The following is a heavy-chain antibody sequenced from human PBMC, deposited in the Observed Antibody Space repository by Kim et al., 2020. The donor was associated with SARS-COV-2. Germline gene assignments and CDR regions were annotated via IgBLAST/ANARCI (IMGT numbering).Heavy chain of an antibody. CDR2: IYSTGST. Sequence: SETLSLTCTVSGGSLSNFYWSWLRQSPGKGLEWIGYIYSTGSTNYNPSLKSRVSFPVDTSKNQFSLSLSSLTSADTAVYFCAKTAWPVGQQPRFDFWG. J-gene: IGHJ4*01. D-gene: IGHD6-13*01. V-gene: IGHV4-59*13. CDR1: GGSLSNFY. CDR3: AKTAWPVGQQPRFDF.